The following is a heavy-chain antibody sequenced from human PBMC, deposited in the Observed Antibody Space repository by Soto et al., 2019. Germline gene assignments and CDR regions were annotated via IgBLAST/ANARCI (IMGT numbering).Heavy chain of an antibody. CDR1: GFTVSGNY. V-gene: IGHV3-53*01. CDR2: IYSGGST. CDR3: ARDPPATRHGMDV. J-gene: IGHJ6*02. Sequence: GGSLRLSCAASGFTVSGNYMSWVRQAPGKGLEWVSVIYSGGSTYYADSVRGRFTISRDNSKNTLYLQMKSLRAEDTAVYYCARDPPATRHGMDVWGQGTTVTVSS.